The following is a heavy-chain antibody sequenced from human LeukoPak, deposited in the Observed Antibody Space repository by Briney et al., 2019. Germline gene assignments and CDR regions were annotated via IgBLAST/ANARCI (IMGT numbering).Heavy chain of an antibody. Sequence: GASLRLSCAASGFSFSTYSMNWVRQAPGKGPEWVSSISGSSNYIFYTDSVKGRFTVSRDNAKNSLYLEMNSLRGEDTAVYYCARVSSVPTPRALDYWGQGTLVTVSS. J-gene: IGHJ4*02. D-gene: IGHD4/OR15-4a*01. CDR2: ISGSSNYI. CDR3: ARVSSVPTPRALDY. V-gene: IGHV3-21*01. CDR1: GFSFSTYS.